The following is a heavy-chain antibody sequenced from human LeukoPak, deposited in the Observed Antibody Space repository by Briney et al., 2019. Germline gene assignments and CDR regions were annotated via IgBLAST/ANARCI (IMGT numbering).Heavy chain of an antibody. CDR3: AKGGLPAAPMD. CDR1: GCTSSSYA. V-gene: IGHV3-23*01. Sequence: SGEPLRHSYASSGCTSSSYAMSWAGHAPAKRLEWVSAISGSGGSTYYADSVKGRFTISRDNSKNTLYLQMNSLRAEHTAVYYCAKGGLPAAPMDWGQGTLVTVSS. J-gene: IGHJ4*02. D-gene: IGHD2-2*01. CDR2: ISGSGGST.